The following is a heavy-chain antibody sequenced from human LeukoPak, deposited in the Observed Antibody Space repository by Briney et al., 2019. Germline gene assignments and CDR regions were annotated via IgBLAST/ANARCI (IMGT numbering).Heavy chain of an antibody. J-gene: IGHJ4*02. CDR2: IYPGDSDT. CDR1: RYNFTTYW. CDR3: AISISSGFFDY. D-gene: IGHD3-22*01. Sequence: LGKSLKISCKGSRYNFTTYWIGWVRQMPGKGLEWMGIIYPGDSDTRYSPSFQGQVTISADKTISTVYLQWSSLKASDTAMYYCAISISSGFFDYWGQGTLVTVSS. V-gene: IGHV5-51*01.